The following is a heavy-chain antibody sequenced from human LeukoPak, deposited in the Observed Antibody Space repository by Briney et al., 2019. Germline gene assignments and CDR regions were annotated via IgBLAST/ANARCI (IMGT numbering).Heavy chain of an antibody. J-gene: IGHJ4*02. Sequence: SQTLSLTCTVSGGSISSSSYYWGWIRQPPGKGLEWIGCIYYSGSTYYNTSLRSRFTISVDTSKNQFSLRLSSVTAAETAVYYCARKISWYGDHSFDYWGQGTLVTVSS. CDR3: ARKISWYGDHSFDY. CDR1: GGSISSSSYY. V-gene: IGHV4-39*01. CDR2: IYYSGST. D-gene: IGHD4-17*01.